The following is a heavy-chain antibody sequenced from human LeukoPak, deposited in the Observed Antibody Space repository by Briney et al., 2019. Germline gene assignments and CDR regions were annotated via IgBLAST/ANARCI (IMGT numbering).Heavy chain of an antibody. J-gene: IGHJ4*02. V-gene: IGHV3-23*01. CDR3: AKGVAVVPQTQYYFDY. CDR1: GFTFSNYA. Sequence: GGSLRLSCAASGFTFSNYAMNWVRQAPGKGLEWVSGISGSSGSAYSADSVKGRFAIARDNSKDTLYLQMNSLRAEDTAVYYCAKGVAVVPQTQYYFDYWGQGTLVTVSS. CDR2: ISGSSGSA. D-gene: IGHD2-2*01.